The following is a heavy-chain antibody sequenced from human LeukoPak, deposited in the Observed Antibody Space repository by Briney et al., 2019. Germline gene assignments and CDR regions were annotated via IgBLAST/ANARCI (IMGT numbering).Heavy chain of an antibody. CDR3: ARRSCSGGTCSTGEFDN. V-gene: IGHV5-51*01. Sequence: GESLKISCKGSGYSFTSYWSGWVRQMPGKRLEWMRIIYPGDSDTKYSPSFQGRVTISADKSISTASLQWSSLEASDTAMYYCARRSCSGGTCSTGEFDNWGQGTLVTVSS. J-gene: IGHJ4*02. CDR1: GYSFTSYW. CDR2: IYPGDSDT. D-gene: IGHD2-15*01.